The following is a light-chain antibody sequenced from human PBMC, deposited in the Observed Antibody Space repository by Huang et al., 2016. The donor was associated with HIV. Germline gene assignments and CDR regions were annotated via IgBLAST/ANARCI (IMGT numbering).Light chain of an antibody. CDR3: QQYNNWPPYT. J-gene: IGKJ2*01. CDR2: AAS. CDR1: QSVSSN. Sequence: EIVMTQSPATLFVSPGERTTLSCRASQSVSSNLAWYQQKPGPSPRLLIFAASTRATGIPARFSGSGSGTEFTLTIISLQSEDFAVYYCQQYNNWPPYTFGQGTKLEIK. V-gene: IGKV3-15*01.